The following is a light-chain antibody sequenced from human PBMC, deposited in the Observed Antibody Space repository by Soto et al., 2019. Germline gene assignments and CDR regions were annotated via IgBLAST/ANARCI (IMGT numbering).Light chain of an antibody. Sequence: QSVLTRPPSVSRAPGQRVPISCTGSSSNIGAGYDVHWYQQLPGTAPKLLIYGNSNRPSGVPDRFSGSKSGTSASLAITGLQAEDEADYYCQSYDSSLSAYVFGTGTKVTVL. CDR2: GNS. CDR1: SSNIGAGYD. V-gene: IGLV1-40*01. J-gene: IGLJ1*01. CDR3: QSYDSSLSAYV.